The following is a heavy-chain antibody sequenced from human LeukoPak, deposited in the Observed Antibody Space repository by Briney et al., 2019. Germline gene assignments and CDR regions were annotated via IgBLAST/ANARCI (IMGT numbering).Heavy chain of an antibody. Sequence: GGSLRLPCAASGFTFSSYAMSWVRQAPGKGLEWVPAISGSGGSTYYADSVKGRFTISRDNSKNTLYLQMNSLRAEDTAVYYCAKDPGYSGYAFGPPPHYFDYWGQGTLVTVSS. J-gene: IGHJ4*02. V-gene: IGHV3-23*01. CDR3: AKDPGYSGYAFGPPPHYFDY. CDR1: GFTFSSYA. CDR2: ISGSGGST. D-gene: IGHD5-12*01.